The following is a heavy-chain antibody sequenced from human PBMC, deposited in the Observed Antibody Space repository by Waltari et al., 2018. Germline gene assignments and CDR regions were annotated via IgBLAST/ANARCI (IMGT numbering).Heavy chain of an antibody. Sequence: QVQLVESGGGVVQPGRSLRLSCAASEFTLSSSVMHWVRQAPGKGPEWVAVISYNGRNIYYVDSVKGRFTITRDNSKKMLYLQMNSLRAEDTAVYYCARDYCDRTNCHGMDVWGQGTTVTVSS. CDR2: ISYNGRNI. CDR3: ARDYCDRTNCHGMDV. V-gene: IGHV3-30*04. D-gene: IGHD3-22*01. J-gene: IGHJ6*02. CDR1: EFTLSSSV.